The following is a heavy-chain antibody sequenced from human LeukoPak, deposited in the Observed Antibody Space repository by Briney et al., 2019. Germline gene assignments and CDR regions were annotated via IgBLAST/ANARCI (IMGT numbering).Heavy chain of an antibody. Sequence: QPGGSLRLSCAASGFTFDDYAMHWVRQAPGKGLEWVSGISWNSGSIGYADSVKGRFTISRDNAKNSLYLQMNSLRAEDTAVYYCASGSYYYFDYWGQGTLVTVSS. D-gene: IGHD1-26*01. V-gene: IGHV3-9*01. CDR3: ASGSYYYFDY. J-gene: IGHJ4*02. CDR1: GFTFDDYA. CDR2: ISWNSGSI.